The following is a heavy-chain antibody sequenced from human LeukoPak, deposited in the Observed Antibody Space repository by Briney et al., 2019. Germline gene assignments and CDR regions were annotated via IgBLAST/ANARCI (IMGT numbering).Heavy chain of an antibody. CDR1: GYTFTSYG. J-gene: IGHJ4*02. Sequence: GASVKVSCKASGYTFTSYGISWVRQAPGQGLEWMGWISAYNGNTNYAQKLQGRVTMTTDTSTSTAYMELRSLRSDDTAVYYCARDGLYRAAGLYSSGWYVDYWGQGTLVTVSS. V-gene: IGHV1-18*01. CDR3: ARDGLYRAAGLYSSGWYVDY. CDR2: ISAYNGNT. D-gene: IGHD6-19*01.